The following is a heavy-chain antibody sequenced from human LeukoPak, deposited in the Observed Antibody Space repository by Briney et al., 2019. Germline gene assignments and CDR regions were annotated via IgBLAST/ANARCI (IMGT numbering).Heavy chain of an antibody. CDR3: ARPHNDFWSGNWFDP. D-gene: IGHD3-3*01. CDR2: IYYSGST. V-gene: IGHV4-39*07. Sequence: PSETLSLTCTVSGGSISSSSYYWGWIRQPPGKGLEWIGSIYYSGSTYYNPSLKSRVTISVDTSKNQFSLKLSSVTAADTAVYYCARPHNDFWSGNWFDPWGQGTLVTVSS. J-gene: IGHJ5*02. CDR1: GGSISSSSYY.